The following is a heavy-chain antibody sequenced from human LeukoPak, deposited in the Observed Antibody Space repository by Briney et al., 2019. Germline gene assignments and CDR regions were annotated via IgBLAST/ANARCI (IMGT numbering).Heavy chain of an antibody. CDR3: ARDTYYYDSSGYYYPGGSDC. Sequence: GGSLRLSCAASGFTFSDYYMSWIRQAPGKGLEWVSYISGSSSTIYYADSVKGRFTISRDNAKNSLYLQMNSLRAEDTAVYYCARDTYYYDSSGYYYPGGSDCWGQGTLVTVSS. J-gene: IGHJ4*02. CDR2: ISGSSSTI. V-gene: IGHV3-11*04. D-gene: IGHD3-22*01. CDR1: GFTFSDYY.